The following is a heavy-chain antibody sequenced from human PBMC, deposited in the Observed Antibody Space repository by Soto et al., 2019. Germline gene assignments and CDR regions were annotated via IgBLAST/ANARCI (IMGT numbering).Heavy chain of an antibody. CDR1: GYTFTSFD. Sequence: QVPLLQSGTEVKAPGASVKVSCKASGYTFTSFDISWVRQAPGQGLECVGWTTASNTHTNYAQKLQGRVTMTTDTATTTAYMELRSRRSDDTAIYYCARGGYSSGYHYWGQGPLVTVSS. CDR2: TTASNTHT. CDR3: ARGGYSSGYHY. D-gene: IGHD3-22*01. V-gene: IGHV1-18*04. J-gene: IGHJ4*02.